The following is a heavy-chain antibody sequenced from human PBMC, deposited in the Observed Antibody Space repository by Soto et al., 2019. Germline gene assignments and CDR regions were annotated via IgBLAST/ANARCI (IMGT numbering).Heavy chain of an antibody. J-gene: IGHJ4*02. D-gene: IGHD3-3*01. CDR2: IIPIFGTA. Sequence: SVKVSCKASGGTFTSYAISWVRQAPGQGLEWMGGIIPIFGTANYAQKFQGRVTITADESTSTAYMELSSLRSEDTAVYYCARGFDDLVSSYYFDYWGQGTLVTVSS. CDR1: GGTFTSYA. CDR3: ARGFDDLVSSYYFDY. V-gene: IGHV1-69*13.